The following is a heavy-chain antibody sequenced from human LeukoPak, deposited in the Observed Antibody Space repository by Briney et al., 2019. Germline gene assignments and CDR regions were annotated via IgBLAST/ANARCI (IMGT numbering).Heavy chain of an antibody. D-gene: IGHD6-19*01. CDR1: GFTFSYYS. J-gene: IGHJ4*02. Sequence: GGSLRLSCAASGFTFSYYSMHWVRQAPGKGLEWVSFISSNSDYIYYADSVKGRFTISRDNAKNSLYLQMNSLRAEDTAMYYCARAAGRYSSGWYYFDYWGQGTLVTVSS. CDR2: ISSNSDYI. V-gene: IGHV3-21*01. CDR3: ARAAGRYSSGWYYFDY.